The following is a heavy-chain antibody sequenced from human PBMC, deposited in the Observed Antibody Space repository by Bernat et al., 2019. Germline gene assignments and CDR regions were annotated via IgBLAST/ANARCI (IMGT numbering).Heavy chain of an antibody. Sequence: QMQLEESGPGLVKPSETLSLNCSVSGGSISISTYYWGWIRQPPGEGLEWIGTIYYRGSTYYNPSLKSRVTISVYTSKNQFSLKLSSVTAADTAVYYCARRGGVTKDYYYMDVWGKGTTVTVSS. CDR3: ARRGGVTKDYYYMDV. J-gene: IGHJ6*03. D-gene: IGHD4-17*01. CDR2: IYYRGST. CDR1: GGSISISTYY. V-gene: IGHV4-39*01.